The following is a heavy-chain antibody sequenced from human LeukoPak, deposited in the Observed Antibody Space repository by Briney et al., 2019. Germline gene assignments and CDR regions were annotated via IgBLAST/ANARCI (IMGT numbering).Heavy chain of an antibody. V-gene: IGHV5-10-1*01. CDR1: GYSFTSYW. D-gene: IGHD2-2*01. J-gene: IGHJ5*02. Sequence: GESLKISCKGSGYSFTSYWISWVRQMPGRGLEWMGRIDPSDSYTNYSPSFQGHGTISADKSISTAYLQWSSLKASDTAMYYCARSVGYWFDPWGQGTLVTVSS. CDR2: IDPSDSYT. CDR3: ARSVGYWFDP.